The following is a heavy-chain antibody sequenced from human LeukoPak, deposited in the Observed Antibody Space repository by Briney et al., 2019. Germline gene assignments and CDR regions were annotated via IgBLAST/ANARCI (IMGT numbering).Heavy chain of an antibody. V-gene: IGHV3-53*01. Sequence: GGSLRLSCAASGFTVSSNYMSWVRQAPGRGLEWVSIIYSGGSTFYADSVKGRFTISRDNSKNTLYLQMNSLRAEDTAVYYCARGGSYLSAFGIWGQGTMVTVSS. CDR1: GFTVSSNY. CDR3: ARGGSYLSAFGI. D-gene: IGHD1-26*01. CDR2: IYSGGST. J-gene: IGHJ3*02.